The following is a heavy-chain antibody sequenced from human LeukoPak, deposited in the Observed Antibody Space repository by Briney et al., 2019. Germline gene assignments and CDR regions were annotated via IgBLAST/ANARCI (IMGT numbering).Heavy chain of an antibody. CDR2: ISWNSGTI. D-gene: IGHD6-19*01. J-gene: IGHJ1*01. V-gene: IGHV3-9*01. Sequence: SGRSLRLSCAASGFTFDDSAMHWVRQPPGKGLEWVSGISWNSGTIDYADSVKGRFTISRDNAENSLYLQMNSLRAEDTALYYCARAYKDRSLAGKKEFFQHWGQGTLVTVSS. CDR1: GFTFDDSA. CDR3: ARAYKDRSLAGKKEFFQH.